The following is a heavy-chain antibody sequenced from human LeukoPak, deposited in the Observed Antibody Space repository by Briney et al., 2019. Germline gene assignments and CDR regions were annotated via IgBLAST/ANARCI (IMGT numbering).Heavy chain of an antibody. D-gene: IGHD3-22*01. J-gene: IGHJ4*02. CDR2: IYYSGST. CDR1: GGSISSYY. Sequence: WETLCFTCTVSGGSISSYYWSWIRQPPGKGLEWIGYIYYSGSTNYNPSLTSRVTISVDTSKNQFSLKLSSVTAADTAVYYCARLETYDSTLDYWGQGTLVTVSS. V-gene: IGHV4-59*01. CDR3: ARLETYDSTLDY.